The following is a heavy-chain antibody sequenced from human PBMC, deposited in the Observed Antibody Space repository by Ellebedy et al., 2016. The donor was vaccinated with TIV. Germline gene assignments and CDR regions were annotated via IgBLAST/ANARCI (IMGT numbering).Heavy chain of an antibody. CDR1: GFTFSNYA. CDR2: ISAGGGRT. J-gene: IGHJ3*01. V-gene: IGHV3-23*01. Sequence: GESLKISXAASGFTFSNYAMIWVRQTTGKGLEWVSDISAGGGRTNYADSVKGRFTISRDNSKNTLYLQMNSLRAEDTAIYYCGRDPNGDYVGAFDVWGQGTMVTVSS. CDR3: GRDPNGDYVGAFDV. D-gene: IGHD4-17*01.